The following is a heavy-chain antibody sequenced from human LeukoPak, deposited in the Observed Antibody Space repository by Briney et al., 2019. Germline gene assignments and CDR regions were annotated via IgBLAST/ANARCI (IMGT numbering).Heavy chain of an antibody. J-gene: IGHJ4*02. CDR3: ARVRVVDFWSGSDY. V-gene: IGHV4-30-2*01. D-gene: IGHD3-3*01. CDR1: GGSISSGGYY. CDR2: IYHSGST. Sequence: PSETLSLTCTVSGGSISSGGYYWSWNRQPPGKGLEWIGYIYHSGSTYYNPSLKSRVTISVDRSKNQFSLKLSSVTAADTAVYYCARVRVVDFWSGSDYWGQGTLVTVPS.